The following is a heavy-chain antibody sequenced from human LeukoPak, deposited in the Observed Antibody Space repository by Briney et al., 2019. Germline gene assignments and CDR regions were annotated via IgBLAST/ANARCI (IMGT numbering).Heavy chain of an antibody. CDR1: GFTFSSYW. CDR3: AKDRVGAILYFDY. CDR2: IKQDGSEK. Sequence: GGSLRLSCAASGFTFSSYWMSWVRQAPGKGLEWVANIKQDGSEKYYVDSVKGRFTISRDNAKNSLYLQMNSLRAEDTALYYCAKDRVGAILYFDYWGQGTLVTVSS. V-gene: IGHV3-7*03. D-gene: IGHD1-26*01. J-gene: IGHJ4*02.